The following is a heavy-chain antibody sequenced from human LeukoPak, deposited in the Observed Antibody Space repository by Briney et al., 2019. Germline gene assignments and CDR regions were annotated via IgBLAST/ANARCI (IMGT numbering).Heavy chain of an antibody. CDR1: VFTVTSNE. Sequence: GGSLRLSCAASVFTVTSNEMIWVRQAPGKGLEWVSYISSSSSTIYYADSVKGRFTISRDNAKNSLYLQMNSLRAEDTAVYYCARDSEDYYYGMDVWGQGTTVTVSS. CDR2: ISSSSSTI. V-gene: IGHV3-48*04. D-gene: IGHD1-26*01. J-gene: IGHJ6*02. CDR3: ARDSEDYYYGMDV.